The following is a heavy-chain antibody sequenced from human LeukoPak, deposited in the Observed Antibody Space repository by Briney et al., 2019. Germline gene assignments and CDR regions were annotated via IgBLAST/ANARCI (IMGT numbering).Heavy chain of an antibody. Sequence: GGSLRLSCAASGFTFSSYAISWVRQAPGKGLEWVSAISGSGGSTYYADSVKGRFTISRDNSKNTLYLQMNSLRAEDTAVYYCATGGSSGWYTLFDYWGQGTLVTVSS. V-gene: IGHV3-23*01. CDR1: GFTFSSYA. CDR3: ATGGSSGWYTLFDY. D-gene: IGHD6-19*01. CDR2: ISGSGGST. J-gene: IGHJ4*02.